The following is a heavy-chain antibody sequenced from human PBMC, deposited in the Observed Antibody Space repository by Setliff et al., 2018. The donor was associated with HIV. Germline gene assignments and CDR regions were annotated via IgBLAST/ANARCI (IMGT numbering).Heavy chain of an antibody. Sequence: SVKVSCKASGYSFSSYGFSWVRQAPGQGLEWMGWISAYNGDTHYAQKLQGRVTLATDTSTSTAYMDLRSLTSDDTGVCYCARGVPAAGYPLDMWGQGTMVTVSS. V-gene: IGHV1-18*01. J-gene: IGHJ3*02. D-gene: IGHD6-13*01. CDR3: ARGVPAAGYPLDM. CDR2: ISAYNGDT. CDR1: GYSFSSYG.